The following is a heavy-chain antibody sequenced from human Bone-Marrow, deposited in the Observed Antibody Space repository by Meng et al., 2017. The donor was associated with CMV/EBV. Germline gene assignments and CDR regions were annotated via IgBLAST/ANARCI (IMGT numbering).Heavy chain of an antibody. CDR1: GGTFSSYT. V-gene: IGHV1-69*04. CDR3: ARDANYDILTGYWGGMGV. J-gene: IGHJ6*02. D-gene: IGHD3-9*01. CDR2: IIPILGIA. Sequence: SVKVSCKASGGTFSSYTISWVRQAPGQGLEWMGRIIPILGIANYAQKFQGRVTITADKSTGTAYMELSSLRSEDTAVYYCARDANYDILTGYWGGMGVWGPGTTVTVSS.